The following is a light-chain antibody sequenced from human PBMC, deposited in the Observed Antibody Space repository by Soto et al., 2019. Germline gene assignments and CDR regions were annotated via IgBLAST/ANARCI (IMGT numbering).Light chain of an antibody. CDR1: SSNIGAHYD. Sequence: QAVVTQPPSVSGAPGLRVTISCTGSSSNIGAHYDVHWYQQFPGTAPKLLIYGNNNRPSGVPDRFSGSRSDTSASLAITGRQADDEADYYCQSYDSSLSAHVFGTGTKLTVL. V-gene: IGLV1-40*01. CDR3: QSYDSSLSAHV. CDR2: GNN. J-gene: IGLJ1*01.